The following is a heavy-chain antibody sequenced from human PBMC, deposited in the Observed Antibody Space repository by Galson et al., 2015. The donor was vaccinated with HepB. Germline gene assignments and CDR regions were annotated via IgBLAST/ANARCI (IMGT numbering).Heavy chain of an antibody. CDR2: IIPIFGTT. D-gene: IGHD4-17*01. Sequence: SVKVSCKASGDTFSSYAIHWVRQAPGQGLEWMGGIIPIFGTTFYAQRFQGRVTITADESTSTAYMELLSLRSEDTAVYYCARGFGDYYSRSRGWFDSWGQGTLVSVSS. CDR3: ARGFGDYYSRSRGWFDS. V-gene: IGHV1-69*13. CDR1: GDTFSSYA. J-gene: IGHJ5*01.